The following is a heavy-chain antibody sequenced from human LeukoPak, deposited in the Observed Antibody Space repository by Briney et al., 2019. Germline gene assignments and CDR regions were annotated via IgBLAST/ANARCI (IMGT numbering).Heavy chain of an antibody. CDR1: GFSFSSYA. D-gene: IGHD3-10*01. Sequence: GGSLRLSCAASGFSFSSYALSWVRQAPGKGLAWVSSITGSGGRTYYADPVKGRFTISRDNSKSTLYLQMNSLRAEDTAVYYCAKGWSGELSHFDYWGQGTLVTVSS. J-gene: IGHJ4*02. V-gene: IGHV3-23*01. CDR2: ITGSGGRT. CDR3: AKGWSGELSHFDY.